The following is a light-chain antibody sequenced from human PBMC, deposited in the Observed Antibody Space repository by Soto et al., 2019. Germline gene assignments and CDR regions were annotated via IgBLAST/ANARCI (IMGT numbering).Light chain of an antibody. V-gene: IGKV3-11*01. CDR2: DAS. CDR3: QHRREWPPGAS. Sequence: VLTQSPAILSLSPGEGATLSCRASQSIATNLAWYQQKPGQPPRLLIYDASDRATGIPARFSGSGAGADFTPTISSLWPEDVAVYYCQHRREWPPGASFGGGTKV. CDR1: QSIATN. J-gene: IGKJ4*01.